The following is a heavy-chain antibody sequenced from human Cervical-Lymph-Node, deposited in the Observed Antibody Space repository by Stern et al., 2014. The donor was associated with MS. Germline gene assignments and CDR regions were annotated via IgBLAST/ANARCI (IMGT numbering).Heavy chain of an antibody. CDR3: AREFSIGYFDH. D-gene: IGHD2-15*01. Sequence: MQLVQSGAEVKKPGASVKVSCKASGYTFTSYYMHWVRQAPGQGLEWMGIINPSGGSTRHAQKFQGRVTMTRDTSTSTVYMELSSLRSEDTAVYYCAREFSIGYFDHWGQGTLVTVSS. CDR2: INPSGGST. V-gene: IGHV1-46*01. CDR1: GYTFTSYY. J-gene: IGHJ4*02.